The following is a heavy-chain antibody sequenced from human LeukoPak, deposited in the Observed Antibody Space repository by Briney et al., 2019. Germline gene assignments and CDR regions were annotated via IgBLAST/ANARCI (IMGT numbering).Heavy chain of an antibody. CDR2: IYYSGST. J-gene: IGHJ5*02. Sequence: PSETLSLTCTVSGGSISSYYWSWIRQPPGKGLEWIGYIYYSGSTNYNPSLKSRVTISVDTSKNQFSLKLSSVTAADTAVYYCARGEWELPNWFDPWGQGTRVIVSS. CDR3: ARGEWELPNWFDP. D-gene: IGHD1-26*01. CDR1: GGSISSYY. V-gene: IGHV4-59*01.